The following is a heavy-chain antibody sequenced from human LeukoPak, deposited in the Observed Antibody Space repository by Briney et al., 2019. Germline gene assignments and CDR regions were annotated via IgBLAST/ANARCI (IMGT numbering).Heavy chain of an antibody. CDR1: GGSISSGDYY. V-gene: IGHV4-30-4*01. CDR2: IYYSGST. Sequence: PSQTLSLTCTVSGGSISSGDYYWSWIRPPGKGLEWIGYIYYSGSTYYNPSLKSRVTISVDTSKNQFSLKLSSVTAADTAVYYCARGGGSYWYFDLWGRGTLVTVSS. CDR3: ARGGGSYWYFDL. D-gene: IGHD2-15*01. J-gene: IGHJ2*01.